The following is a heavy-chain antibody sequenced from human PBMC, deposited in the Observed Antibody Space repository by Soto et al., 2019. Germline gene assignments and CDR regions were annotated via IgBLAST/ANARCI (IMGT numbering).Heavy chain of an antibody. V-gene: IGHV4-30-4*01. CDR2: IYYSGST. J-gene: IGHJ6*02. CDR3: ARAHAGGDYYDSSGYLSLGMDV. Sequence: PSETLSLTCTVSGGSISSGDYYWSWIRQPPGKGLEWIGYIYYSGSTYYNPSLKSRVTISVDTSKNQFSLKLSSVTAADTAVYYCARAHAGGDYYDSSGYLSLGMDVWGQGTTITVSS. CDR1: GGSISSGDYY. D-gene: IGHD3-22*01.